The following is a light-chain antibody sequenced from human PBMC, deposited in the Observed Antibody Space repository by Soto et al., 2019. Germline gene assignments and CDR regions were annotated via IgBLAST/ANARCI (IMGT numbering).Light chain of an antibody. CDR1: SSDVGGYNF. CDR2: EVS. J-gene: IGLJ1*01. Sequence: QSLLTQPPSASGSPGQSVTISCTGTSSDVGGYNFVSWYQQHPGKAPKLIIYEVSKRPSGVPDRFSGSKSGNTASLTVSGLQAEDEADYYCSSYAGSNNRYVFGTGTKLTVL. V-gene: IGLV2-8*01. CDR3: SSYAGSNNRYV.